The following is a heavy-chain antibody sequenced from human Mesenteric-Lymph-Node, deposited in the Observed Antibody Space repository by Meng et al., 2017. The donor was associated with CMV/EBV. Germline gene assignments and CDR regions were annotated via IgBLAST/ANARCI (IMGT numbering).Heavy chain of an antibody. CDR1: GGSISSGDYY. J-gene: IGHJ4*02. CDR3: AREGSGSWFGAATFDY. Sequence: VPFTEPGPGLVKPSQTLSLNCTVSGGSISSGDYYWSLIRPPPGKGLEWIGYIYYSGSTYYNPSLKSRVTISVDTSKNQFSLKLSSVTAADTAVYYCAREGSGSWFGAATFDYWGQGTLVTVSS. V-gene: IGHV4-30-4*08. CDR2: IYYSGST. D-gene: IGHD3-10*01.